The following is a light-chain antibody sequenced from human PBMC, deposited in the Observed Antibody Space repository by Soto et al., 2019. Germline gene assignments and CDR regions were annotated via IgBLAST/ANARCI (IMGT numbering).Light chain of an antibody. Sequence: DIQMTQSPSTLPASVGDRVTITCRASQSISSWLARYQQKPGKAPKLLIYDASSLESGVPSRFSGSGSGTEFTLTITSLQPDDFATYYCQQYNSYPWTFGQGTKV. CDR2: DAS. V-gene: IGKV1-5*01. CDR1: QSISSW. CDR3: QQYNSYPWT. J-gene: IGKJ1*01.